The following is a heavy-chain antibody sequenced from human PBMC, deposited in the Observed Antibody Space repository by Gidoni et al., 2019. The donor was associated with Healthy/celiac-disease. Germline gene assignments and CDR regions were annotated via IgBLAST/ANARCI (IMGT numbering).Heavy chain of an antibody. V-gene: IGHV3-48*04. J-gene: IGHJ6*02. CDR3: ATDRGPFYGMDV. D-gene: IGHD3-10*01. Sequence: EVQLVESGGGLVQPGGSLRLSCAASGFTFSSYSMNWVRQAPGKGLEWVSYISSSSSTIYYADSVKGRFTISRDNAKNSLYLQINSLRAEDTAVYYCATDRGPFYGMDVWGQGTTVTVSS. CDR2: ISSSSSTI. CDR1: GFTFSSYS.